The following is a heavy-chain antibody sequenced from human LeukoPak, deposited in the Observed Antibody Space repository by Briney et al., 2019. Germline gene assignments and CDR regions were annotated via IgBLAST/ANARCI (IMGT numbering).Heavy chain of an antibody. D-gene: IGHD2-21*01. Sequence: GGSLRLSCAASGFTFSSYWMSWVRQAPGKGLEWVANIKQDGSEKYYVDSVKGRFTISRDNAKNSLYLQMNSLRAEDTAVYYCARDLEGHICYFDYWGQGALVTVSS. CDR1: GFTFSSYW. CDR2: IKQDGSEK. V-gene: IGHV3-7*01. J-gene: IGHJ4*02. CDR3: ARDLEGHICYFDY.